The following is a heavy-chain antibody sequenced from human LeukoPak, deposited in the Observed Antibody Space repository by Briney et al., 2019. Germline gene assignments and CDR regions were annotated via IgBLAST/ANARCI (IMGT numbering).Heavy chain of an antibody. D-gene: IGHD3-22*01. J-gene: IGHJ4*02. V-gene: IGHV4-34*01. CDR2: INQSGST. CDR3: ARGTDRSKIAY. Sequence: PSETLSLTCAVYGGPFSGYYWSWIRQPPGKGLEWIGEINQSGSTSYNPSLKSRVTISVDTSKNQFSLKLSSVTAADTAVYYCARGTDRSKIAYWGQGTLVTVSS. CDR1: GGPFSGYY.